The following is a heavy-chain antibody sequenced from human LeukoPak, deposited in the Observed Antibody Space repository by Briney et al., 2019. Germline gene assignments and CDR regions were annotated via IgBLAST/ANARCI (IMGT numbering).Heavy chain of an antibody. CDR2: ISSSGSTI. J-gene: IGHJ6*02. D-gene: IGHD2-15*01. CDR1: GFTFRSYG. V-gene: IGHV3-48*04. CDR3: ARDACSGGSCYLGYYYYYGMDV. Sequence: GGSLRLSCAASGFTFRSYGMHWVRQAPGKGLEWVSYISSSGSTIYYADSVKGRFTISRDNAKNSLYLQMNSLRAEDTAVYYCARDACSGGSCYLGYYYYYGMDVWGQGTTVTVSS.